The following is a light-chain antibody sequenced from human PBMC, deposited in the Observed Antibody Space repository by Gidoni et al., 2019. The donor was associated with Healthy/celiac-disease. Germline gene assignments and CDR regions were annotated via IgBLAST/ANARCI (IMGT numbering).Light chain of an antibody. CDR3: QQYKNWPPLT. J-gene: IGKJ4*01. Sequence: EIVMTQSPATLSVSPGERATHSCRDSQCVRSNLAGYQQKPGQAPRLLIYGASTRATGIPARFSGSGSVTDFTLTISSLQSEDFAVYYCQQYKNWPPLTFXGXTKVEIK. CDR2: GAS. V-gene: IGKV3-15*01. CDR1: QCVRSN.